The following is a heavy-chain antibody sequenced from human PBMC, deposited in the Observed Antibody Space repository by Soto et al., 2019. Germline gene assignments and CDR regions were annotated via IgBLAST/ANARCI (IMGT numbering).Heavy chain of an antibody. CDR1: GGSFSGYY. CDR2: INHSGST. J-gene: IGHJ6*03. Sequence: SETLSLTCAVYGGSFSGYYWSWIRQPPGKGLEWIGEINHSGSTNYNPSLKSRVTISVDTSKNQFSLKLSSVTAADTAVYYCARGLRWYGSYMDVWGKGTTVTVSS. V-gene: IGHV4-34*01. D-gene: IGHD2-15*01. CDR3: ARGLRWYGSYMDV.